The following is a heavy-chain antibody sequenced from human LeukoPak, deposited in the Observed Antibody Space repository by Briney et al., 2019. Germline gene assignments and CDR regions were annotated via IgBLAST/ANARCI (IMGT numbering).Heavy chain of an antibody. CDR2: IRRKTSGGTT. CDR3: TRVFRRDGYNSFDY. Sequence: AGRSLRLSCAASGFTFGDYEMSWVRQAPGKGLEWVSFIRRKTSGGTTENAASVKGRSTISRDDSKSIAYLQLNSLKTEDTAVYYCTRVFRRDGYNSFDYWGQGTLVTVSS. V-gene: IGHV3-49*04. J-gene: IGHJ4*02. CDR1: GFTFGDYE. D-gene: IGHD5-24*01.